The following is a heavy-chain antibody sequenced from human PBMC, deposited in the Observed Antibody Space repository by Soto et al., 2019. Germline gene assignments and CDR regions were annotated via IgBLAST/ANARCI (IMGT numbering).Heavy chain of an antibody. D-gene: IGHD3-10*01. J-gene: IGHJ4*02. CDR2: IYYVGST. Sequence: SETLSLTCTVSGGSITTSSYFWGWIRQPPGKGLEWIGDIYYVGSTFYNPSLKSRVTISVDTSKSQFSLNLNSVTAADTAVYFFARHVRSYVSGDYRYYFDYWGQGALVTVSS. V-gene: IGHV4-39*01. CDR1: GGSITTSSYF. CDR3: ARHVRSYVSGDYRYYFDY.